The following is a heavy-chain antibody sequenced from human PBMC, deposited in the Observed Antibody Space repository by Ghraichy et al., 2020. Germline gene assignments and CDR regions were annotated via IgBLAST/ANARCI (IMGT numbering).Heavy chain of an antibody. CDR2: IYYSGST. Sequence: SETLSLTCTVSGGSISSYYWSWIRQPPGKGLEWIGYIYYSGSTNYNPSLKSRVTISVDTSKNQFSLKLSSVTAADTAVYYCARAGREGWLQLGYYYYGMDVWGQGTTVTVSS. CDR1: GGSISSYY. V-gene: IGHV4-59*01. CDR3: ARAGREGWLQLGYYYYGMDV. J-gene: IGHJ6*02. D-gene: IGHD5-24*01.